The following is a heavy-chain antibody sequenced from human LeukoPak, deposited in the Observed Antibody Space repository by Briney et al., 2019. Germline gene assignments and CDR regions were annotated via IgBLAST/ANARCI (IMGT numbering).Heavy chain of an antibody. CDR2: IYYSGST. CDR1: GGSISSGDYY. J-gene: IGHJ5*02. Sequence: SETLSLTCTVSGGSISSGDYYWSWIRQPPGKGLEWIGYIYYSGSTTYNPSLKSRVTISVDTSKNQFSLKLSSVTAADTAVYYCARRLRSSTIFDPWGQGTLVTVSS. CDR3: ARRLRSSTIFDP. D-gene: IGHD3-3*01. V-gene: IGHV4-61*08.